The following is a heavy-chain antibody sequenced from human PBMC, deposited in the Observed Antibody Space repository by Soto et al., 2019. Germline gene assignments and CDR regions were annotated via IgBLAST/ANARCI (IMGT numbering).Heavy chain of an antibody. CDR1: GASVSSTYW. CDR3: ARYNAASGTYYFDY. D-gene: IGHD6-13*01. Sequence: SETLSLTCAVSGASVSSTYWWSWVRQPPGKGPEWIGEINHRGSANYNPSLKSRVTMSLDISKSQFSLRLTSVTAADTAVYFCARYNAASGTYYFDYWGRGALVTFSS. V-gene: IGHV4-4*02. CDR2: INHRGSA. J-gene: IGHJ4*02.